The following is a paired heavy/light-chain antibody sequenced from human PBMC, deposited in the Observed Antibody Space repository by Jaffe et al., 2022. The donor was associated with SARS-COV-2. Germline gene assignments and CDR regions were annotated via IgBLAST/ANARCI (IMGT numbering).Heavy chain of an antibody. D-gene: IGHD6-6*01. CDR3: AHFTPYSTSSASYFDY. V-gene: IGHV2-5*02. CDR1: GFSLNTHGVG. J-gene: IGHJ4*02. CDR2: IYWDDDK. Sequence: QITLKESGPTLVKPTQTLTLTCTFSGFSLNTHGVGVGWIRQPPGKALERLALIYWDDDKRYSASLRSRLTITKDTSKNQVVLTMTDMDPVDTATYYCAHFTPYSTSSASYFDYWGQGTLVTVSS.
Light chain of an antibody. Sequence: DIQMTQSPSSLSASVGDRVTITCRASQSISRSLNWYQQKPGKAPKVLIYAASSLQSGVPSRFSGSGSGTDFTLTISSLQPEDFATYYCQQSYSNPTFGGGTKVEIK. V-gene: IGKV1-39*01. J-gene: IGKJ4*01. CDR2: AAS. CDR3: QQSYSNPT. CDR1: QSISRS.